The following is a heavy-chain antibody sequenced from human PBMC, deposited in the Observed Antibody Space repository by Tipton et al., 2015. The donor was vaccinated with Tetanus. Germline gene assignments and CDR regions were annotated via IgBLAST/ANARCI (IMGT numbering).Heavy chain of an antibody. Sequence: TLSLTCALSGGSISRGAYSWSWIRQPPGKGLEWIGYIYDSGTTYSNPSLKSRVTISVGETKRQFSLNLNSVTAADTAVYYCARDQARGSRGWNYFDFWGQGALVTVSS. J-gene: IGHJ4*02. V-gene: IGHV4-30-2*01. CDR2: IYDSGTT. D-gene: IGHD1-26*01. CDR1: GGSISRGAYS. CDR3: ARDQARGSRGWNYFDF.